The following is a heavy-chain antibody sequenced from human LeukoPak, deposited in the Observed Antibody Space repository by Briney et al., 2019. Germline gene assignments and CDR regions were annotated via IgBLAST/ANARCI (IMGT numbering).Heavy chain of an antibody. CDR1: GGSISSGGYY. CDR2: INHSGST. V-gene: IGHV4-30-2*01. CDR3: ARGTMVRGVIPLNDAFDI. Sequence: SQTLSLTCTVSGGSISSGGYYWSWLRQPPWKGLEWIVEINHSGSTNYNPALKSRVTISVDTSKNQFSLKLSSVTAADTAVYYCARGTMVRGVIPLNDAFDIWGQGTMVTVSS. D-gene: IGHD3-10*01. J-gene: IGHJ3*02.